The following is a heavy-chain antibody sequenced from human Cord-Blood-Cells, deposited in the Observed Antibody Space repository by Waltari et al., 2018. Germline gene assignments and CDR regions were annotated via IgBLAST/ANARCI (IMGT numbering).Heavy chain of an antibody. CDR3: ARDQAYYDFWSGYPAYYFDY. Sequence: QVQLVESGGGVVQPGRSLRLSCAASGFTFSSYGMHWVRQAPGKGLSWVAVIWYDGSNKYYADSVKGRFTISRDNSKNTLYLQMNSLRAEDTAVYYCARDQAYYDFWSGYPAYYFDYWGQGTLVTVSS. CDR1: GFTFSSYG. CDR2: IWYDGSNK. D-gene: IGHD3-3*01. J-gene: IGHJ4*02. V-gene: IGHV3-33*01.